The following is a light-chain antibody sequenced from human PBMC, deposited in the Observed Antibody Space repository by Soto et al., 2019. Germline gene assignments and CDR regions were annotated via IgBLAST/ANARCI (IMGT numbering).Light chain of an antibody. V-gene: IGKV3-20*01. CDR3: QKYGNFWT. J-gene: IGKJ1*01. Sequence: EIVLTQSPDTLSLSTGERATLSCRASQSISSYLAWYQQKPGQAPRLLIYGASSRATGIPDRFSGSGSGTDFSLTIRRLEPDDFAVYYCQKYGNFWTFCQGTKVDI. CDR1: QSISSY. CDR2: GAS.